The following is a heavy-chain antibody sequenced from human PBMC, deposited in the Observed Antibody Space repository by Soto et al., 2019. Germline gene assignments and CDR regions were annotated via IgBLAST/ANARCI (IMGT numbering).Heavy chain of an antibody. CDR1: GGSVSSGSYY. CDR3: ALLSYGSNWYYFDY. CDR2: IYYSGST. J-gene: IGHJ4*02. V-gene: IGHV4-61*01. D-gene: IGHD6-13*01. Sequence: SETLSLTCTVSGGSVSSGSYYWSWIRQPPGKGLEWIGYIYYSGSTNYNPSLKSRVTISVDTSKNPLSLKLSSVTAADTAVYYCALLSYGSNWYYFDYWGQGTLVTVSS.